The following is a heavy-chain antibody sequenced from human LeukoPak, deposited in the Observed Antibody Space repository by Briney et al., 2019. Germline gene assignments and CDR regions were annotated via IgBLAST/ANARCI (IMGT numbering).Heavy chain of an antibody. D-gene: IGHD1-26*01. V-gene: IGHV4-39*01. Sequence: PSETLSLTCTVSGGSISSSSYYWGWIRQPPGKGLEWIGSFYYSRSTYYNPSLKSRVTISVDTSKNKYSLKLNSVTAADTAVYYCARPAYRGSYYDAFDIWGQGTMVTVSS. CDR1: GGSISSSSYY. CDR3: ARPAYRGSYYDAFDI. J-gene: IGHJ3*02. CDR2: FYYSRST.